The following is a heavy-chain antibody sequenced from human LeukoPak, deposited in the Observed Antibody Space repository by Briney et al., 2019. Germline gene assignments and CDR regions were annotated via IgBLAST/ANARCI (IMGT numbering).Heavy chain of an antibody. Sequence: ASVKASCKASGYTFNGYYIHWVRQAPGQGLEWVGWMNPNTGTTKYGQTLQGRVIMTRDTSISTAYMELSRLRSDDTAVYYCARRIVTPTTKWFDAWGQGTLVTVSS. CDR1: GYTFNGYY. CDR2: MNPNTGTT. V-gene: IGHV1-2*02. CDR3: ARRIVTPTTKWFDA. D-gene: IGHD1-26*01. J-gene: IGHJ5*02.